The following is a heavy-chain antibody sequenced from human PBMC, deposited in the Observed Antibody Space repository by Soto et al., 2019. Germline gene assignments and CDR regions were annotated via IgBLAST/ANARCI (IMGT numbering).Heavy chain of an antibody. CDR1: GYTFTGYY. Sequence: ASVKVSCKASGYTFTGYYMHWVRQAPGQGLEWMRWINPNSGGTNYAQKFQGWVTMTRDTSISTAYLELSRLRSDDTAVYYFARGTVVPAAMSVPHYYYMDVWGKGTTVTVSS. D-gene: IGHD2-2*01. CDR3: ARGTVVPAAMSVPHYYYMDV. CDR2: INPNSGGT. V-gene: IGHV1-2*04. J-gene: IGHJ6*03.